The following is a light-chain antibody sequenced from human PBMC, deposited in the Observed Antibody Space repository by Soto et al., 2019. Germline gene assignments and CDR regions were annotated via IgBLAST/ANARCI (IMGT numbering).Light chain of an antibody. V-gene: IGKV3-15*01. CDR1: QSVTTN. J-gene: IGKJ1*01. Sequence: EVVMTQSPATLSVSPGERATLSCRASQSVTTNMAWYQQKPGQAPRLLIYSASRGATGFPARFSGSGSGTEFTLTISSLQPDDFATYYCQQYDTYWTFGQGTKVDNK. CDR2: SAS. CDR3: QQYDTYWT.